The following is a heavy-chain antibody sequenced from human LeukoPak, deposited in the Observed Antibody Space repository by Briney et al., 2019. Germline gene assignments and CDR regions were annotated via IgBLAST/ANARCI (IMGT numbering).Heavy chain of an antibody. CDR1: GFSFSSYG. J-gene: IGHJ6*03. Sequence: GGSLRLSCAASGFSFSSYGMHWVRQAPGKGLEWVAFIRYDGSNKYYADSVKGRFTISRDNSKNTLYLQMNSLRAEDTAVYYCAKDNMVVVAATGYYYYYYYMDVWGKGTTVTISS. D-gene: IGHD2-15*01. CDR3: AKDNMVVVAATGYYYYYYYMDV. CDR2: IRYDGSNK. V-gene: IGHV3-30*02.